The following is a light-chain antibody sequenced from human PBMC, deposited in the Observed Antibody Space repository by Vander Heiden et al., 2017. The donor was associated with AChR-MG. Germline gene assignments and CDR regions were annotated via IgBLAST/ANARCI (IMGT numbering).Light chain of an antibody. J-gene: IGKJ4*01. CDR1: QDISNY. CDR2: DAS. Sequence: IQIIQSPSSLSASVGDRVTITCQASQDISNYLNWYQQKPGKAPKLLIYDASNLETGVPSRFSGSGSGTDFTFTISSLQPEDIATYYCQQYDNHPLTFGGGTKVEIK. V-gene: IGKV1-33*01. CDR3: QQYDNHPLT.